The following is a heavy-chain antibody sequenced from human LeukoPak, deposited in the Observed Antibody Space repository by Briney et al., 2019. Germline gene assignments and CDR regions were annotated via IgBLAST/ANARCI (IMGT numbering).Heavy chain of an antibody. J-gene: IGHJ4*02. D-gene: IGHD3-22*01. CDR1: GYTFTSYD. CDR3: ARGPSRYYYDSSGYAN. Sequence: VKVSCKASGYTFTSYDINWVRQATGQGLEWMGWMNPNSGNTGYAQKFQGRVTMTRNTSISTAYMELSSLRSEDTAVYYCARGPSRYYYDSSGYANWGQGTLVTVSS. CDR2: MNPNSGNT. V-gene: IGHV1-8*01.